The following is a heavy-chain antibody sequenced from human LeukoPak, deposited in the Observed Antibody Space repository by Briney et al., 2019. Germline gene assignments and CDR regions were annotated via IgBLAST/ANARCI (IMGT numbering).Heavy chain of an antibody. CDR1: GVMFPSYW. J-gene: IGHJ4*02. D-gene: IGHD3-10*01. V-gene: IGHV3-7*04. CDR3: ARRHHFGFLDS. CDR2: IKQDGSEK. Sequence: PSGGSLRLSCAASGVMFPSYWMTWVRQAPGKGLEWVANIKQDGSEKYYVDSVKGRFTISRDNAKNSVYPQMNSLRAEDTAVYYCARRHHFGFLDSWGQGTLVTVSS.